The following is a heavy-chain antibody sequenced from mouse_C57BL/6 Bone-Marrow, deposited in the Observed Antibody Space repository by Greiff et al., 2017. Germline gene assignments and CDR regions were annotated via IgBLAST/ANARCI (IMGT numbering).Heavy chain of an antibody. CDR1: GYAFRSSW. V-gene: IGHV1-82*01. CDR3: ATIYYDYGEDY. Sequence: QVQLQQSGPELVKPGASVKISCKASGYAFRSSWMNWVKQRPGKGLEWIGRIYPGDGDTNYNGKFKGKATLTADKSSSTAYMQLSSLTSEDSAVYFCATIYYDYGEDYWGQGTTLTVSS. CDR2: IYPGDGDT. J-gene: IGHJ2*01. D-gene: IGHD2-4*01.